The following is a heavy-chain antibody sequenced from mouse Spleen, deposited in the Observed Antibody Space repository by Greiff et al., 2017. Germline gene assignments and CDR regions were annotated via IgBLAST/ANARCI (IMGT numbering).Heavy chain of an antibody. D-gene: IGHD2-5*01. V-gene: IGHV1-15*01. CDR3: TRYAYYSSAY. J-gene: IGHJ3*01. CDR1: GYTFTDYE. CDR2: IDPETSGT. Sequence: QVQLQQSGAELVRPGASVTLSCKASGYTFTDYEMHWVKQTPVHGLEWIGAIDPETSGTAYNQKFKGKAILTADKSSSTAYMELRSLTSEDSAVYYCTRYAYYSSAYWGQGTLVTVSA.